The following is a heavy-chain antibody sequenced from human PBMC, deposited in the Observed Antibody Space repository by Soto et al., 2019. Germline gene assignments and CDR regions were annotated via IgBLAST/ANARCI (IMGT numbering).Heavy chain of an antibody. D-gene: IGHD4-4*01. J-gene: IGHJ6*02. CDR3: ARDLDDSNYYYYYGMDV. CDR1: GFTFSSYG. CDR2: IWYDGSNK. Sequence: PGGSLRLSCAASGFTFSSYGMHWVRQAPGKGLEWVAVIWYDGSNKYYADSVKGRFTISRDNSKNTLYLQMNSLRAEDTAVYYCARDLDDSNYYYYYGMDVWGQGTTVTVSS. V-gene: IGHV3-33*08.